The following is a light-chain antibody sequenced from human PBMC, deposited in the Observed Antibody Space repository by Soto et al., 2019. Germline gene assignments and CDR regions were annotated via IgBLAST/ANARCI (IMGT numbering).Light chain of an antibody. Sequence: QSVLTQPPSASGTPGQRVIISCSGSGSNVGRNTVSWYQQLPGTAPKLLIYSDNQRPSGVPDRLSASKSGTSASLAISGLQSEDEADYDCAVWDDSLNGRVFGGGTKLTVL. J-gene: IGLJ3*02. V-gene: IGLV1-44*01. CDR1: GSNVGRNT. CDR3: AVWDDSLNGRV. CDR2: SDN.